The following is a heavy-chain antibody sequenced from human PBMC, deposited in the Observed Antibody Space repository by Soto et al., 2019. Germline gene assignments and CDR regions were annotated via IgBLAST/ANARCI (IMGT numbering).Heavy chain of an antibody. D-gene: IGHD3-16*01. CDR3: AHNIEGDYVYGFDF. CDR2: VYGDGDK. Sequence: QIALKESGPTLVKPTQTLTLTCTFSGISLTTSGEGVGWVRQPPGKGLEWVALVYGDGDKRYLTSLKSRLTITKDTSKNQVVLTMTNMDPVDTGTYFCAHNIEGDYVYGFDFWGQGTKVTVSS. J-gene: IGHJ3*01. CDR1: GISLTTSGEG. V-gene: IGHV2-5*02.